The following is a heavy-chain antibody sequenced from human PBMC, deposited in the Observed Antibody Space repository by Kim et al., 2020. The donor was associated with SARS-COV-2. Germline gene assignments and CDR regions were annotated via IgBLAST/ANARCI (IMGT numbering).Heavy chain of an antibody. J-gene: IGHJ5*01. CDR3: ARRVSIGNWGSYYPSNW. V-gene: IGHV4-59*08. CDR2: VSHSGNN. Sequence: SETLSLTCTVSGDSITHYFWNWIRQSPGNGLEWIGHVSHSGNNCFNPSFESRVTLFMDTSKNQFSLNLRSVTDADTADYYCARRVSIGNWGSYYPSNW. CDR1: GDSITHYF. D-gene: IGHD3-10*01.